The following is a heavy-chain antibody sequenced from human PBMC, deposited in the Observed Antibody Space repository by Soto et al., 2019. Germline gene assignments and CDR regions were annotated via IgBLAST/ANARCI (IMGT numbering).Heavy chain of an antibody. V-gene: IGHV3-30*18. CDR3: ANFIAAASD. CDR2: ISYDGSNK. Sequence: GGSLRLSCAASGFTFSSYAMHWVRQAPGKGLEWVAVISYDGSNKYYADSVKGRFTISRDNSKNTLYLQMNSLRVEDTAVYYCANFIAAASDWGQGTLVTVSS. D-gene: IGHD6-13*01. CDR1: GFTFSSYA. J-gene: IGHJ4*02.